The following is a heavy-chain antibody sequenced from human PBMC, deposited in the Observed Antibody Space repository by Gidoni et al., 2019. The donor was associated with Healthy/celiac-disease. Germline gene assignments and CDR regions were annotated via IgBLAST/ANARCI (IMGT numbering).Heavy chain of an antibody. D-gene: IGHD3-22*01. Sequence: QVQLVQSGAEVKKPGSSVKVSCKASGGTFSSYAISWVRQAPGQGLEWMGGIIPIFGTANYAQKFQGRVTITADESTSTAYMELSSLRSEDTAVYYCASTGGYYYDSSGNRNYFDYWGQGTLVTVSS. CDR2: IIPIFGTA. J-gene: IGHJ4*02. CDR3: ASTGGYYYDSSGNRNYFDY. V-gene: IGHV1-69*01. CDR1: GGTFSSYA.